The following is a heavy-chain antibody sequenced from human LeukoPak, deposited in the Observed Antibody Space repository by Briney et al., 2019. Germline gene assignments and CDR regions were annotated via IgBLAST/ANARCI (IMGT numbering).Heavy chain of an antibody. CDR1: GGSFSGYY. CDR2: INHSGST. J-gene: IGHJ4*02. CDR3: ATDYYGSGSTYY. Sequence: SETLSLTRAVYGGSFSGYYWSWIRQPPGKGLEWIGEINHSGSTNYNPSLKSRVTISVDTSKNQFSLKLSSVTAEDTAVYYCATDYYGSGSTYYWGQGTLVTVSS. D-gene: IGHD3-10*01. V-gene: IGHV4-34*01.